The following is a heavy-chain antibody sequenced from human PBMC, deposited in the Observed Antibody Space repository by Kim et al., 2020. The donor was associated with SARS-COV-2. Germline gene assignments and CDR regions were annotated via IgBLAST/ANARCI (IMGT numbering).Heavy chain of an antibody. CDR2: ISYDGSNK. J-gene: IGHJ3*02. CDR1: GFTFSSYG. CDR3: ARDSPPFDYGDALGAFDI. V-gene: IGHV3-33*05. Sequence: GGSLRLSCAASGFTFSSYGMHWVRQAPGKGLEWVAVISYDGSNKYYADSVKGRFNISRDNSKNTLYLQMNSLRAEDTAVYYCARDSPPFDYGDALGAFDIWGQGTMVTVSS. D-gene: IGHD4-17*01.